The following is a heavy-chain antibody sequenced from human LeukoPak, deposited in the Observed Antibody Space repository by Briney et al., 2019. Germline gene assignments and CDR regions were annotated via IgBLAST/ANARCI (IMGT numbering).Heavy chain of an antibody. J-gene: IGHJ4*02. CDR3: ARDLRGIHDY. CDR1: GFTFNSYS. Sequence: GGSLRLSCAASGFTFNSYSMNWVRQAPGKGLEWVSYISTSISPIHYADSVKGRFTISRDNAKNSLYLQMHSLRVEDTAVYYCARDLRGIHDYWGQGTLVTVSS. D-gene: IGHD3-16*01. V-gene: IGHV3-48*04. CDR2: ISTSISPI.